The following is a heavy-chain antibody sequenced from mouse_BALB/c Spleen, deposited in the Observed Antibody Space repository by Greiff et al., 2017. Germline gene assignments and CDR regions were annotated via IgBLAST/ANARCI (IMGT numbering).Heavy chain of an antibody. D-gene: IGHD1-1*01. Sequence: VQRVESGPGLVQPSQSLSITCTVSGFSLTSYGVHWVRQSPGKGLEWLGVIWSGGSTDYNAAFISRLSISKDNSKSQVFFKMNSLQANDTAIYYFARRKDYYVSPYAMDYWGQGTSVTVSS. CDR3: ARRKDYYVSPYAMDY. V-gene: IGHV2-2*02. CDR1: GFSLTSYG. CDR2: IWSGGST. J-gene: IGHJ4*01.